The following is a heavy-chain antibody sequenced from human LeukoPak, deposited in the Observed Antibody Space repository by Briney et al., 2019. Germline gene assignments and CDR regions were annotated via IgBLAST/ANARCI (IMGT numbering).Heavy chain of an antibody. J-gene: IGHJ4*02. Sequence: PGGSLRLSCAASGFTFSSYAMSWVRQAPGKGLEWVSAISGSGGSTYYADSVKGRFTISRDNSKNTLYLQMNSLRAEDTAVFYCAKAASMIVVVSAIDFWGQGTLVTVSS. D-gene: IGHD3-22*01. CDR1: GFTFSSYA. CDR2: ISGSGGST. V-gene: IGHV3-23*01. CDR3: AKAASMIVVVSAIDF.